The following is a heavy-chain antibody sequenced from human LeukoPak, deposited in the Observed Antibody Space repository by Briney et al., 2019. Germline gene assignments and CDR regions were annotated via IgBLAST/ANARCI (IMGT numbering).Heavy chain of an antibody. CDR3: ANSDGSGYYGFGAYYY. V-gene: IGHV1-69*04. J-gene: IGHJ4*02. Sequence: ASVKVSCKASGGTFSSYAISWVRQAPGQGLEWMGRIIPILGIANYAQKFQGRVTITADKSTSTAYMELSSLRSEDTAVYYCANSDGSGYYGFGAYYYWGQGTLVTVSS. CDR2: IIPILGIA. D-gene: IGHD3-22*01. CDR1: GGTFSSYA.